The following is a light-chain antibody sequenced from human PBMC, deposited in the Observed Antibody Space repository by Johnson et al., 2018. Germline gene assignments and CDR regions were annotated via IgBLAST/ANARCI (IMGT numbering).Light chain of an antibody. CDR1: SSNIGNNY. Sequence: QSVLTQPPSVSAAPGQKVTISCSGSSSNIGNNYVSWYQQLPGTAPKLLIYENNKRPSGIPDRVSGSKSGTSATLGITGLQTGDEAAYYCGTWESSLSAGNVDGTATKVTGL. V-gene: IGLV1-51*02. J-gene: IGLJ1*01. CDR2: ENN. CDR3: GTWESSLSAGNV.